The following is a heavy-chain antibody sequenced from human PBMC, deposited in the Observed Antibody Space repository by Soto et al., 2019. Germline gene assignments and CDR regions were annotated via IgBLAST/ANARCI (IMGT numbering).Heavy chain of an antibody. CDR2: INPSGGST. CDR3: ARGGEDFDFGVVLYYYYMDV. J-gene: IGHJ6*03. CDR1: GYTFTSYY. Sequence: ASVKVSFKASGYTFTSYYMHWVRQAPGQGLEWMGIINPSGGSTSYAQKFQGRVTMTRDTSTSTVYMELSSLRSEDTAVYYCARGGEDFDFGVVLYYYYMDVWGKGTTVTVSS. V-gene: IGHV1-46*03. D-gene: IGHD3-9*01.